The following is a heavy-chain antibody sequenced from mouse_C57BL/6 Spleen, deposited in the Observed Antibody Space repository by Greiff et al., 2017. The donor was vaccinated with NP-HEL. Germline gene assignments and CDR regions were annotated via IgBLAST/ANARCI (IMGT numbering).Heavy chain of an antibody. D-gene: IGHD3-1*01. CDR2: ISYDGSN. J-gene: IGHJ4*01. CDR3: ARDSDRDYYAMDY. Sequence: EVKLQQSGPGLVKPSQSLSLTCSVTGYSITSGYYWNWIRQFPGNKLEWMGYISYDGSNNYNPSLKNRISITRDTSKNQFFLKLNSVTTEDTATYYCARDSDRDYYAMDYWGQGTSVTVSS. V-gene: IGHV3-6*01. CDR1: GYSITSGYY.